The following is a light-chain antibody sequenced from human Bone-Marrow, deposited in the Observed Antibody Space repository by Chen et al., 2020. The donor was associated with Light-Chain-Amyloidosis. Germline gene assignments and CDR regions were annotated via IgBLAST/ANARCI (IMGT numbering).Light chain of an antibody. CDR3: QSADSSGTYEVI. CDR2: RDT. Sequence: SYQLPQPPSVSVSPGLTARITCSADDLPTKYAYWYQQKPGQAPVLVIHRDTERPSGISERVAGSSSGTTATLTISGVQAEDEADYHCQSADSSGTYEVIFGGGTKLTVL. V-gene: IGLV3-25*03. J-gene: IGLJ2*01. CDR1: DLPTKY.